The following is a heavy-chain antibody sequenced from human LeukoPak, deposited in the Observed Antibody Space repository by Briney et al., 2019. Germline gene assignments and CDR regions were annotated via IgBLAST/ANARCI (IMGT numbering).Heavy chain of an antibody. V-gene: IGHV3-30*04. CDR3: ARDPYYYGSGSPLGYFDY. CDR1: GFTFSSYA. D-gene: IGHD3-10*01. Sequence: GGSLRLSCAASGFTFSSYAMHWVRQAPGKGLEWVAVISYDGSNKYYADSVKGRFTISRDNSKNTLYLQMNSLRAEDTAVYYCARDPYYYGSGSPLGYFDYWGQGTLVTVSS. J-gene: IGHJ4*02. CDR2: ISYDGSNK.